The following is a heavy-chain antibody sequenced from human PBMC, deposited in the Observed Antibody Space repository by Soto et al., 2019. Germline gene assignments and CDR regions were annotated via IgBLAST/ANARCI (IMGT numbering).Heavy chain of an antibody. CDR3: AREYGPRVIVVVTEKSYYYGMDV. J-gene: IGHJ6*02. CDR2: ISSRSSYI. CDR1: GFTFSSYS. Sequence: EVPLVESGGGLVKPGGSLRLSCAASGFTFSSYSMNWVRQAPGTGLEWVSSISSRSSYIYYPDSVKGRFTISRDNAKNSLCMQMNRRRAEDTAVYYCAREYGPRVIVVVTEKSYYYGMDVWGQGTTVTVSS. D-gene: IGHD2-21*02. V-gene: IGHV3-21*01.